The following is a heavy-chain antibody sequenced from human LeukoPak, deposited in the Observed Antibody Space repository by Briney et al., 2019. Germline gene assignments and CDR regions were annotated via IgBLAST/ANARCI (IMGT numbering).Heavy chain of an antibody. Sequence: PGGPLRLSCAASGFTFSSYSMNWVRQAPGKGLEWVSSICSSSSYIYYADSVKGRFTISRDNAKNSLYLQMNSLRAEDTAVYYCARAQEATFPNCSSTSCLLYYYYYMDVWGKGTTVTVSS. V-gene: IGHV3-21*01. D-gene: IGHD2-2*01. J-gene: IGHJ6*03. CDR3: ARAQEATFPNCSSTSCLLYYYYYMDV. CDR1: GFTFSSYS. CDR2: ICSSSSYI.